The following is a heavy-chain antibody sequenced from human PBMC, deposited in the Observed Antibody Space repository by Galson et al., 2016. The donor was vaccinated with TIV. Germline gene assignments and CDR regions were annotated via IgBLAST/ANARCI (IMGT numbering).Heavy chain of an antibody. CDR2: ISSGGST. J-gene: IGHJ6*02. CDR1: AFSVNGNY. V-gene: IGHV3-66*02. D-gene: IGHD2-21*01. CDR3: ARDRRHCGNECFLYYYYGMDV. Sequence: SLRLSCAASAFSVNGNYMSWVRQAPGKGLEGVSIISSGGSTNYADSVKGRFTIGKDDSKNILYLQMNNLRVEDTAVYFCARDRRHCGNECFLYYYYGMDVWGQGTTVTVSS.